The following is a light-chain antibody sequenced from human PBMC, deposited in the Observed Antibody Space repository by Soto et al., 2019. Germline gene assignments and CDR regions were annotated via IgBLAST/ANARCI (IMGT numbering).Light chain of an antibody. V-gene: IGLV1-40*01. CDR3: QSYDSSLSVLYV. Sequence: QFFLTQPPSVSGAPGQRVTIACTGSSSNIGAGYDVHWYQQLPGTAPKLLIYGNSNRPSGVPDRFSGSKSGTSASLAITGLQAEDEADYYCQSYDSSLSVLYVFGTGTKVTVL. CDR2: GNS. CDR1: SSNIGAGYD. J-gene: IGLJ1*01.